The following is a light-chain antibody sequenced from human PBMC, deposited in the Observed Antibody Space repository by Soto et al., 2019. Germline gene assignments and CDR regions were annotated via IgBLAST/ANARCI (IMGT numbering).Light chain of an antibody. CDR3: QTWGSGIV. CDR2: VESDGSH. V-gene: IGLV4-69*01. Sequence: QLVVTQSPSASASLGASVKLTCTLSSGHSTYAIAWHQQQPQKGPRYLMKVESDGSHTKGDGIPDRFSGSSSGAERYLTISSLQSGDEADYYCQTWGSGIVFGEGTKLTVL. J-gene: IGLJ2*01. CDR1: SGHSTYA.